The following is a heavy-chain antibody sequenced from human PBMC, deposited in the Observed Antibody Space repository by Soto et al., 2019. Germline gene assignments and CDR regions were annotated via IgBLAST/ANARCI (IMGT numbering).Heavy chain of an antibody. J-gene: IGHJ4*02. Sequence: GGSLRLSCAASGFTFSSYSMNWVRQAPGKGLEWVSYISSSSSTIYYADSVKGRFTISRDNAKNSLYLQMNSLRAEDTAVYYCARGATVPAFDYWGQGTLVTVSS. D-gene: IGHD4-17*01. CDR1: GFTFSSYS. CDR2: ISSSSSTI. V-gene: IGHV3-48*01. CDR3: ARGATVPAFDY.